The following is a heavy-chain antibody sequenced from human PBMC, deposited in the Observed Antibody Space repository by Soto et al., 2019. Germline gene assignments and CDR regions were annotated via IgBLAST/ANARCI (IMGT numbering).Heavy chain of an antibody. CDR3: ARHGLGYGDPYYYYGMDV. V-gene: IGHV5-51*01. D-gene: IGHD4-17*01. J-gene: IGHJ6*02. CDR1: GYSFTSYC. Sequence: PGESLKISCDGSGYSFTSYCIGWVLQMPGKGLEWMGIIYPGDSDTRYSPSFQGQVTISADKSISTAYLQWSSLKASDTAMYYCARHGLGYGDPYYYYGMDVWGQGTTVTVSS. CDR2: IYPGDSDT.